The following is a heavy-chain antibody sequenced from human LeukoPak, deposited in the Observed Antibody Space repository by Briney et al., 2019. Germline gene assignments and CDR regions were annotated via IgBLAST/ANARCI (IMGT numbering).Heavy chain of an antibody. D-gene: IGHD6-13*01. CDR3: EKEGGFPGIADY. CDR1: GYTLTELS. V-gene: IGHV1-24*01. J-gene: IGHJ4*02. Sequence: ASVKVSCKVSGYTLTELSMHWVRQAPGKGLEWMGGFDPEDGETIYAQKFQGRVTMTEDTSTDTAYMELSSLRSEDTAVYYCEKEGGFPGIADYGGQETRVTVSS. CDR2: FDPEDGET.